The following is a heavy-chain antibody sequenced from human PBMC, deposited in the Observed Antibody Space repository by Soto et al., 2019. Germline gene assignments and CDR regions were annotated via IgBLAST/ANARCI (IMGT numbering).Heavy chain of an antibody. CDR3: ARGRYGDY. D-gene: IGHD1-1*01. Sequence: QVHLVQSGAEVKKPGASVKVSCKGSGYAFTTYGITWVRQAPGQGIEWMGRISAHNGNTNYAQKLQGRVTVTRDTSTITAYIELRSLRSDVAAVYYCARGRYGDYWGQGALVTVSS. J-gene: IGHJ4*02. CDR1: GYAFTTYG. CDR2: ISAHNGNT. V-gene: IGHV1-18*01.